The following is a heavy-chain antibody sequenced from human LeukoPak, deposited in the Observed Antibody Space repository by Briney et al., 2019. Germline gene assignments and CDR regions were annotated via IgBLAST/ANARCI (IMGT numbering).Heavy chain of an antibody. CDR1: GGSFSGYY. V-gene: IGHV4-34*01. CDR2: INHSGST. Sequence: SETLSLTCAVYGGSFSGYYWSWIRQPPGKGLEWIGEINHSGSTNYNPSLKSRVTISADTSKNQFSLKLSSVTAADTAVYYCAGVVPAAIDYYYYMDVWGKGTTVTVSS. D-gene: IGHD2-2*02. J-gene: IGHJ6*03. CDR3: AGVVPAAIDYYYYMDV.